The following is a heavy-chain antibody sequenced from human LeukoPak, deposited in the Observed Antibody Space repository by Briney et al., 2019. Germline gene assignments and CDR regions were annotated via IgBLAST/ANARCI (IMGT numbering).Heavy chain of an antibody. J-gene: IGHJ6*02. CDR1: GFTFSSYE. CDR2: INHSGST. Sequence: LRLSCAASGFTFSSYEMNWVRQSPGKGLEWIGEINHSGSTNYNPSLKSRVTISVDTSKNQFSLKLSSVTAADTAVYYCARYKWRRGMDVWGQGTTVTVSS. V-gene: IGHV4-34*01. D-gene: IGHD1-20*01. CDR3: ARYKWRRGMDV.